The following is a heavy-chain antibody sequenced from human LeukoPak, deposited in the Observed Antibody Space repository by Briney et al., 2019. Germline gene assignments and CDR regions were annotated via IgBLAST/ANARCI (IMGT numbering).Heavy chain of an antibody. D-gene: IGHD2-21*02. CDR1: GFTFSNAW. J-gene: IGHJ5*02. Sequence: PGGSLRLSCAASGFTFSNAWMSWVRQAPGKGLEWVSYISNSGSSIYYADSVKGRFTISRDNAKNSLYLQMNSLRAEDTAVYYCARDNGCAGDCLYLWGQGTLVTVSS. CDR2: ISNSGSSI. CDR3: ARDNGCAGDCLYL. V-gene: IGHV3-11*04.